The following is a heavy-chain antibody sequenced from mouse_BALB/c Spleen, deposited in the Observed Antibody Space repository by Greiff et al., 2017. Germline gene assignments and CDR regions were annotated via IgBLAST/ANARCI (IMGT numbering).Heavy chain of an antibody. CDR3: ARGRDAMDY. CDR1: GYTFTSYW. J-gene: IGHJ4*01. CDR2: IAPGSGST. V-gene: IGHV1S41*01. Sequence: DLVKPGASVKLSCKASGYTFTSYWINWIKQRPGQGLEWIGRIAPGSGSTYYNEMFKGKATLTVDTSSSTAYIQLSSLSSEDSAVYFCARGRDAMDYWGQGTSVTGSS.